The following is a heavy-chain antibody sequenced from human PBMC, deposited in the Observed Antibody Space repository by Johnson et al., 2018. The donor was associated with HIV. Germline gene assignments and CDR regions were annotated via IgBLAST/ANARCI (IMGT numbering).Heavy chain of an antibody. CDR2: INWNGGSV. CDR1: GFIFDDYG. V-gene: IGHV3-20*04. Sequence: VQLVESGGDVVRPGGSLRLSCAGSGFIFDDYGMRWVRQPPGKGLEWVSGINWNGGSVGYADSVKGRFIISRDNDNNSLYLQMNSLRAEDTALYYCARQHYYESSGQGGGLDIWGQGTMVTVSS. J-gene: IGHJ3*02. D-gene: IGHD3-22*01. CDR3: ARQHYYESSGQGGGLDI.